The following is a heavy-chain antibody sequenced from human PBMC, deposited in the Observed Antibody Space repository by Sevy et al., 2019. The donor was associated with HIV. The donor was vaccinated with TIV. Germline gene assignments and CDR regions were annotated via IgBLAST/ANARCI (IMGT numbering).Heavy chain of an antibody. CDR2: INYSGIT. CDR3: MGQKLTYANGWDYLDY. V-gene: IGHV4-39*01. J-gene: IGHJ4*02. Sequence: SETLSLTCTVSGASISSSGYYWGWIRQPPGKGLEWIASINYSGITFSNPSLKSRFTISADTSKNQFSLRLSLVTAADSSIYFCMGQKLTYANGWDYLDYWGQGTVVTVSS. D-gene: IGHD2-2*01. CDR1: GASISSSGYY.